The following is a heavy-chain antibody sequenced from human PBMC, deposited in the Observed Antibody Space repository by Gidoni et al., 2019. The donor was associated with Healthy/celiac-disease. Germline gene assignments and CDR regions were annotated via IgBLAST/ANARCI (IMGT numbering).Heavy chain of an antibody. Sequence: QLQLQESGPGLVKTSETLSLTCTVSGCSISSRSYYWGWIRQPPGKGLEWIGSIYYSGSTYYNPSLKSRVTISVDTSKNQFSLKLSSVTAADTAVYYCARQDCSGGSCYRDFDYWGQGTLVTVSS. V-gene: IGHV4-39*01. D-gene: IGHD2-15*01. CDR2: IYYSGST. J-gene: IGHJ4*02. CDR3: ARQDCSGGSCYRDFDY. CDR1: GCSISSRSYY.